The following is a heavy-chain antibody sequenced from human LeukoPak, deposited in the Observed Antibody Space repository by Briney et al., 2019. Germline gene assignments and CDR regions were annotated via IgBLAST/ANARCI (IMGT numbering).Heavy chain of an antibody. J-gene: IGHJ3*02. V-gene: IGHV3-21*01. CDR3: ASVEMATMGAAFEI. CDR1: GFTFSSYR. CDR2: ISSSSYI. D-gene: IGHD5-24*01. Sequence: GGSLRLSCAASGFTFSSYRMNWVRQAPGKGLEWVSSISSSSYIYYADSLKGRFTISRDNAKNSLYLQMNSLRAEDTAVYYCASVEMATMGAAFEIWGQGTMVTVSS.